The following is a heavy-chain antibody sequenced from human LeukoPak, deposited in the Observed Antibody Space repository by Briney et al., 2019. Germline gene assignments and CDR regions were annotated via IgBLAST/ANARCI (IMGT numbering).Heavy chain of an antibody. V-gene: IGHV4-34*01. Sequence: PSETLSLTCAVYGGSFSGYYWSWIRQPPGKGLEWIGEINHSGNTNYNPSLKSRVTLSVDTSKNQFSLKLSSVTAADTAVYYCARGRPSDILTGYVKNYWGQGTLVTVSS. D-gene: IGHD3-9*01. CDR3: ARGRPSDILTGYVKNY. CDR1: GGSFSGYY. J-gene: IGHJ4*02. CDR2: INHSGNT.